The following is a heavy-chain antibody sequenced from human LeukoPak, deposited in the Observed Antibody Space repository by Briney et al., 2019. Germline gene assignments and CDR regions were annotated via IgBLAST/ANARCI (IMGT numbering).Heavy chain of an antibody. CDR2: ISAYNGNT. Sequence: GASVKVSCKASGYTFTSYGISWVRQAPGQGLEWMGWISAYNGNTNYAQKLQGGVTMTTDTSTSTAYMELRSLRSDDTAVYYCARMSWDSSGYYSPSDAFDIWGQGTMVTVSS. J-gene: IGHJ3*02. V-gene: IGHV1-18*01. CDR1: GYTFTSYG. CDR3: ARMSWDSSGYYSPSDAFDI. D-gene: IGHD3-22*01.